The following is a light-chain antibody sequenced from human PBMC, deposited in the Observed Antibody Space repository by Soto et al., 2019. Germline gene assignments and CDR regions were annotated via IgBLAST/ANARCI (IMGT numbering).Light chain of an antibody. V-gene: IGLV2-14*01. J-gene: IGLJ1*01. CDR1: SSDVGGYNY. Sequence: QSVLTQPASVSGSPGQSITISCAGTSSDVGGYNYVSWYQQHPGKAPKLMIYEVSNRPSGVSIRFSGSKSGNTASLTISGLQAEDEADYYCSSYTSSSTLRVFGTGTKVTVL. CDR3: SSYTSSSTLRV. CDR2: EVS.